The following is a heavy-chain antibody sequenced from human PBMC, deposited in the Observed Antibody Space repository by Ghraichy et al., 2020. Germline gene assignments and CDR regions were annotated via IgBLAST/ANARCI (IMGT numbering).Heavy chain of an antibody. CDR2: ISGSGGST. V-gene: IGHV3-23*01. Sequence: GESLNISCAASGFTFSSYAMSWVRQAPGKGLEWVSAISGSGGSTYYADSVKGRFTISRDNSKNTLYLQMNSLRAEDTAVYYCAKDRVGFGIAAAGPIDYWGQGTLVTVSS. D-gene: IGHD6-13*01. CDR3: AKDRVGFGIAAAGPIDY. J-gene: IGHJ4*02. CDR1: GFTFSSYA.